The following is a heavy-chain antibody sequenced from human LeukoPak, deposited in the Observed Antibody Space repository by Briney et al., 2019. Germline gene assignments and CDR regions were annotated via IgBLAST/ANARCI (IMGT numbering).Heavy chain of an antibody. J-gene: IGHJ4*02. CDR1: GFTFSSYG. CDR2: IRYDGSNK. D-gene: IGHD3-3*01. CDR3: AREVFWSGYFANLHFDY. V-gene: IGHV3-30*02. Sequence: GGSLRLSCAASGFTFSSYGMHWVRQAPGKGLEWVAFIRYDGSNKYYADSVKGRFTISRDNARNSLFLHMNSLRAEDTAVYYCAREVFWSGYFANLHFDYWGRGTLVTVSS.